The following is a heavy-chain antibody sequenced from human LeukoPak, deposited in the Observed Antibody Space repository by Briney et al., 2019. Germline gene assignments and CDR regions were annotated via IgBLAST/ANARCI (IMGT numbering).Heavy chain of an antibody. CDR2: IYHSGST. CDR1: GGSISSYY. CDR3: ARTLHIAARSFDY. Sequence: ETLSLTCTVSGGSISSYYWSWIRQPPGKGLEWIGSIYHSGSTYYNPSLKSRVTISVDTSKNQFSLKLSSVTAADTAVYYCARTLHIAARSFDYWGQGTLVTVSS. D-gene: IGHD6-6*01. J-gene: IGHJ4*02. V-gene: IGHV4-59*08.